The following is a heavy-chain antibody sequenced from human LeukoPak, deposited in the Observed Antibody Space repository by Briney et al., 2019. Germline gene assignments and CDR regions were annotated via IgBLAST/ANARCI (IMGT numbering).Heavy chain of an antibody. CDR3: AKEAAAGFDY. CDR2: VYYSGST. Sequence: TSETLSLTCTVSGGSISNYYWSWIRQPPGKGLEWIGYVYYSGSTNYNPSLKSRVSMSVDTSKKQISLKLTSVTAADTAVYFCAKEAAAGFDYWGQGTLVTVSS. CDR1: GGSISNYY. J-gene: IGHJ4*02. D-gene: IGHD6-13*01. V-gene: IGHV4-59*01.